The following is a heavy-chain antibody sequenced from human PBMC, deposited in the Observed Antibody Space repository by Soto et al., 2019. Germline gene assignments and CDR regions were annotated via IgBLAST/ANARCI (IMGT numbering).Heavy chain of an antibody. D-gene: IGHD1-26*01. J-gene: IGHJ4*02. CDR3: AKGPPSRKMGGTSD. Sequence: EVQLLESGGGLAQPGGSLRLSCAASGFAFSSSAMAWIRQTPGKGLQWVAAVTVAGGGIYYADSVKGRFTISRDKSKKTLYLQMNSLSAEDTALYFCAKGPPSRKMGGTSDWGQGTLVTVSS. V-gene: IGHV3-23*01. CDR2: VTVAGGGI. CDR1: GFAFSSSA.